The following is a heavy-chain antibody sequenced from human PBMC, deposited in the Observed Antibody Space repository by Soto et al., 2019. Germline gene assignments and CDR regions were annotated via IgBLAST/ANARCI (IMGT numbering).Heavy chain of an antibody. CDR2: IYTSGST. CDR3: ARGGGYCSGGSCPVPYYYYYYGMDV. V-gene: IGHV4-4*07. D-gene: IGHD2-15*01. Sequence: SETLSLTCTVSGGSISSYYWSWIRQPAGKGLEWIGRIYTSGSTNYNPSLKSRVTMSVDTSKNQFSLKLSSVTAADTAVYYCARGGGYCSGGSCPVPYYYYYYGMDVWGQGTTVT. J-gene: IGHJ6*02. CDR1: GGSISSYY.